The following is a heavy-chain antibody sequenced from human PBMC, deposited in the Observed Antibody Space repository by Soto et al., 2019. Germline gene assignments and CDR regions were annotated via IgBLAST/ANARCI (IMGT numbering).Heavy chain of an antibody. Sequence: PSETLSLTCTASGASLMSYFCSWVRQPPGKGLEWIGQIYSSGSTYYSPSLKSRVTISVDTSENQFSLKLSSVTAADTAVYYCARHLPGSVFGQDYWGPGSQVTVSS. V-gene: IGHV4-59*08. D-gene: IGHD2-15*01. CDR3: ARHLPGSVFGQDY. J-gene: IGHJ4*02. CDR1: GASLMSYF. CDR2: IYSSGST.